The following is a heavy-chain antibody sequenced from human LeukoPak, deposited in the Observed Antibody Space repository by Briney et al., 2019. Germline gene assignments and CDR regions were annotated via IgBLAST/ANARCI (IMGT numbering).Heavy chain of an antibody. V-gene: IGHV1-8*01. J-gene: IGHJ4*02. CDR2: MNPNSGNT. D-gene: IGHD3-22*01. CDR3: ARVEYISGYSHVY. Sequence: ASVKVSCKTSGYTFTSYDINWVRQATGQGLEWMGWMNPNSGNTGYAQKFQGRVTMTRNIFISTAYMELSSLRSEDTAVYYCARVEYISGYSHVYWGQGTLVAVSS. CDR1: GYTFTSYD.